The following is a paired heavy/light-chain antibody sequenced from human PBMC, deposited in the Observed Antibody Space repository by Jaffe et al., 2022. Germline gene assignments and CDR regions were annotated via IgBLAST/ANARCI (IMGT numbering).Heavy chain of an antibody. D-gene: IGHD1-26*01. CDR2: INSGGSTI. Sequence: EVRLVESGGGLVQPGGSLRLSCAASGFTFSDYTMHWVRQGPGKGLEWVSRINSGGSTITYADSVRGRFTITREDAKTTLYLQMNSLGVEDTAVYYCTRSREGAFDYWGQGTLVTVSS. CDR1: GFTFSDYT. V-gene: IGHV3-74*01. CDR3: TRSREGAFDY. J-gene: IGHJ4*02.
Light chain of an antibody. CDR3: ASYTTSSTQV. J-gene: IGLJ2*01. CDR1: SSDIGVYKY. V-gene: IGLV2-14*01. Sequence: QSALTQPASVSGSPGQSITISCTATSSDIGVYKYVSWYQQHPGKVPKLMISEVTDRPSGVSIRFSGSKSGNTAFLTISGLQAEDEADYYCASYTTSSTQVFGGGTKVTV. CDR2: EVT.